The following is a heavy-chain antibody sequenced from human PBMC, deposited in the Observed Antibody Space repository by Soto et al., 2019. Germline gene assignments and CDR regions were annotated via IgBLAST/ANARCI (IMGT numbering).Heavy chain of an antibody. V-gene: IGHV3-13*01. J-gene: IGHJ5*02. CDR3: ANFRTTLDDWFDP. Sequence: PGGSLRLSCAASGFTFGTYDMHWVRQSTGKGLDWVSSVGTGGDSYYSDSAKGRFTISRENSKNTLYLQMNSLRAEDTAVYYCANFRTTLDDWFDPWGQGTLVTVSS. CDR2: VGTGGDS. D-gene: IGHD1-1*01. CDR1: GFTFGTYD.